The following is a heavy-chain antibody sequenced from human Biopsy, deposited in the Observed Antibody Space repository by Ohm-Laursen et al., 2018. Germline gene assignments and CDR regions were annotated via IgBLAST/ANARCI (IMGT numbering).Heavy chain of an antibody. V-gene: IGHV1-18*01. J-gene: IGHJ3*01. CDR2: ITADNT. Sequence: ASVKVSCKASGYTFYSYGITWVRQAPGQGLEWMGWITADNTNSAQKFQGRLTMTTDISTSTAYMDLKGLRSDDTATYYCARAFGGAYYSYAFDLWGQGTLVTVSS. CDR3: ARAFGGAYYSYAFDL. CDR1: GYTFYSYG. D-gene: IGHD2-21*02.